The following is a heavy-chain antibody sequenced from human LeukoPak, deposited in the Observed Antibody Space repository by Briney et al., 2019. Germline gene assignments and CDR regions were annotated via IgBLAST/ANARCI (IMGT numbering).Heavy chain of an antibody. D-gene: IGHD3-10*01. CDR2: IVVGSGNT. J-gene: IGHJ3*02. CDR1: GFTVTSSA. V-gene: IGHV1-58*01. Sequence: SVKVSCKASGFTVTSSAVQWVRQARGQRLEWIGWIVVGSGNTNYAQKFQERVTITRDMSTSTAYMELSSLRSEDTAVYYCAADAAGVRGVYAFDIWGQGTTVTVSS. CDR3: AADAAGVRGVYAFDI.